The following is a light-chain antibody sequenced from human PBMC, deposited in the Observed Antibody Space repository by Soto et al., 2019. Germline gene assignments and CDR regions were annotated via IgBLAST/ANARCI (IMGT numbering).Light chain of an antibody. CDR1: SSDVGAYNY. CDR3: SSYTTSSTLEV. V-gene: IGLV2-14*01. J-gene: IGLJ2*01. Sequence: QSALTQPASVSGSPGQSITISCTGSSSDVGAYNYVSWYQQHPGKAPKLMIFEVTNRPPGLSNRFSGSKSGNTASLTISGLQAEDEADYYCSSYTTSSTLEVFGGGTQLTVL. CDR2: EVT.